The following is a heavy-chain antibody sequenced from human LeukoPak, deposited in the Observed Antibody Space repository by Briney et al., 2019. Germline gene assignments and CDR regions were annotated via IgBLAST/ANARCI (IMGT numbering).Heavy chain of an antibody. D-gene: IGHD5-12*01. CDR2: FDPEDGET. Sequence: ASVKVSCKVSGYTLTELSMHWVRQAPGKGLEGMGGFDPEDGETIYAQKFQGRVTMTEDTSTDTAYMELSSLRSEDTAVYYCAVASVATITNDFDYWGQGTLVTVSS. CDR3: AVASVATITNDFDY. V-gene: IGHV1-24*01. J-gene: IGHJ4*02. CDR1: GYTLTELS.